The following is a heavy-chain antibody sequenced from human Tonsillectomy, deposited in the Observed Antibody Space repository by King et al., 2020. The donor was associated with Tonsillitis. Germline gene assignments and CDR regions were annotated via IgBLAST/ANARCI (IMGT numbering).Heavy chain of an antibody. CDR3: ARRATGIVVVPATRDAFDI. Sequence: LQLQESGPGLVKPSETLSLTCKVSGGFISSSSYFWDWIRQPPGKGLEWIGSSYYSGSTYYNPSLKSRVTISVDTSKNQLSLQLSSVTAADTAVYYCARRATGIVVVPATRDAFDIWGQGTMVTVSS. V-gene: IGHV4-39*01. CDR1: GGFISSSSYF. J-gene: IGHJ3*02. CDR2: SYYSGST. D-gene: IGHD2-2*01.